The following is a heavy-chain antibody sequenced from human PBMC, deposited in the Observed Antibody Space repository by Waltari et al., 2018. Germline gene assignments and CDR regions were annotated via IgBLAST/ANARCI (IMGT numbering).Heavy chain of an antibody. J-gene: IGHJ4*02. CDR3: ASAGGGELGKDY. V-gene: IGHV4-4*02. CDR2: IYHSGST. Sequence: QVQLQESGPGLVKPSGTLSLTCAVSGGSISSSNWWSWGRQPPGKGLGWIGDIYHSGSTNYNPSLKSRVTISVDESKNQFSLKLGSVTAADTAVDYCASAGGGELGKDYWGQGTLVTVSS. D-gene: IGHD3-16*01. CDR1: GGSISSSNW.